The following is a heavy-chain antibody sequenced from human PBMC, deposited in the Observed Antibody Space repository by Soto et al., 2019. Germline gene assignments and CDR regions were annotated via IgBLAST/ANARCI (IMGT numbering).Heavy chain of an antibody. Sequence: SETLSLTCTVSGGSISNYYWTWIRQPPGKGLEWIGYIYYSGSTNYNPSLKSRVTISADTSKNQFSLNLRSVTSADTAVYFCARDVYHCDDDGYYYFDSWGQGTLVTVSS. J-gene: IGHJ4*02. V-gene: IGHV4-59*01. CDR1: GGSISNYY. D-gene: IGHD3-3*01. CDR3: ARDVYHCDDDGYYYFDS. CDR2: IYYSGST.